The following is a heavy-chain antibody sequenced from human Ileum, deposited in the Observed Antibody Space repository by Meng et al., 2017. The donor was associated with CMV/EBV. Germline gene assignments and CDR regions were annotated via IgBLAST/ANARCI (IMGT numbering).Heavy chain of an antibody. V-gene: IGHV3-23*01. J-gene: IGHJ4*02. Sequence: GESLKISCAASTFNLNNYGMNWVRQAPGKGLEWVSGISSSDGRTYYADSVKGHFTISRDNSKNTLFLQMNSLRVEDTAVYYCANSGLREWGQGTLVTVSS. CDR3: ANSGLRE. CDR2: ISSSDGRT. D-gene: IGHD4-17*01. CDR1: TFNLNNYG.